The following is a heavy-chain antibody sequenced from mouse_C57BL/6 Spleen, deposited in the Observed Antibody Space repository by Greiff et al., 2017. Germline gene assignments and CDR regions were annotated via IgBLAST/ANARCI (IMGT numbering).Heavy chain of an antibody. CDR3: AISLYYGSSFDY. CDR1: GYTFTSYW. Sequence: VQLQQPGAELVMPGASVKLSCKASGYTFTSYWMHWVKQRPGQGLEWIGEIDPSNSYTNYNQKFKGKATLTVDKSSSTAYMQLSSLTSEDSAVYYCAISLYYGSSFDYWGQGTTLTVSS. D-gene: IGHD1-1*01. J-gene: IGHJ2*01. CDR2: IDPSNSYT. V-gene: IGHV1-69*01.